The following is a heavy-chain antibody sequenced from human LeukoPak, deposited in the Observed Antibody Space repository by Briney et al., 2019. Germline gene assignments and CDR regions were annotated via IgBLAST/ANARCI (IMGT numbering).Heavy chain of an antibody. J-gene: IGHJ4*02. CDR1: GFTFSSYA. Sequence: PGGSLRLSCAASGFTFSSYAMNWVRQAPGKGLEWVSYISSSSSTIYYADSVKGRFTISRDNAKNSLYLQMNSLRAEDTAVYYCARVGGIAVAEAFDYWGQGTLVTVSS. CDR3: ARVGGIAVAEAFDY. D-gene: IGHD6-19*01. CDR2: ISSSSSTI. V-gene: IGHV3-48*01.